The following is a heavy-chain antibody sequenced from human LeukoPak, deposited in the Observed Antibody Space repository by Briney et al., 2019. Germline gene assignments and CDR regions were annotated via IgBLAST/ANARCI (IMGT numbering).Heavy chain of an antibody. Sequence: SETLSLTCTVSGGSISSYYWSWIRQPPGKGLEWIGYIYYSGSTNYNPSLKSRVTISVDTSKNQFSLKLSSVTAADTAVYYCARDSCSWSPSFDYWGQGTLVTVSS. CDR1: GGSISSYY. J-gene: IGHJ4*02. CDR3: ARDSCSWSPSFDY. CDR2: IYYSGST. V-gene: IGHV4-59*01. D-gene: IGHD6-13*01.